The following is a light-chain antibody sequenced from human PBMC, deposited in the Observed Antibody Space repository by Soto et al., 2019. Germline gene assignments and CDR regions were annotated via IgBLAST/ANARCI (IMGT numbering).Light chain of an antibody. J-gene: IGLJ3*02. CDR2: DVT. CDR1: TDDIGAYNY. Sequence: QSVLTQPASVSGSPGQSITFSCTGTTDDIGAYNYVSWYQHHPGKAPKLLIYDVTDRPSGVSDRFSGSKSGTTASLTISGLQAEDEADYFCSSYTTVNTVVVFGGGTKLT. CDR3: SSYTTVNTVVV. V-gene: IGLV2-14*03.